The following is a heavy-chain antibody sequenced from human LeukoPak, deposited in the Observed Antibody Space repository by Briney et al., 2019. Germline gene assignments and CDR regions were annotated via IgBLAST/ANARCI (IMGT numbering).Heavy chain of an antibody. J-gene: IGHJ6*03. Sequence: SETLSLTCAVSGSSISSYYWSWFRQPPGKGLEWIGYTSGSISDNPSLKSGVGVSVHPTQNQLSPSLTSVLHADTAVYYCARVLAIVGLDTTDLYIDVWGKGTPVTVSS. D-gene: IGHD3/OR15-3a*01. CDR2: TSGSI. V-gene: IGHV4-59*01. CDR1: GSSISSYY. CDR3: ARVLAIVGLDTTDLYIDV.